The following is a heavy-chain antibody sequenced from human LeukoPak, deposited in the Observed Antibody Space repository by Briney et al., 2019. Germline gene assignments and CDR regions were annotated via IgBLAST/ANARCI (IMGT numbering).Heavy chain of an antibody. CDR3: ARALSGIAVAGYYFDY. D-gene: IGHD6-19*01. CDR2: IYSGDTT. V-gene: IGHV3-53*01. J-gene: IGHJ4*02. CDR1: GFTVSSNY. Sequence: GGSLRLSCEASGFTVSSNYMSWVRQAPGKGLEWVSVIYSGDTTYYADSVKGRFTISRDNSKNTLYLQMSSLRAEDTAVYYCARALSGIAVAGYYFDYWGQGTLVTVSS.